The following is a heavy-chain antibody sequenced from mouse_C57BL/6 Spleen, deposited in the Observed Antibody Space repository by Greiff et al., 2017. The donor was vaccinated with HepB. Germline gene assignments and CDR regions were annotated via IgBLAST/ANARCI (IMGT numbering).Heavy chain of an antibody. CDR3: ERGIYDYDDAMDY. V-gene: IGHV1-64*01. CDR2: IHPNSGST. D-gene: IGHD2-4*01. J-gene: IGHJ4*01. Sequence: QVQLQQPGAELVKPGASVKLSCKASGYTFTSYWMHWVKQRPGQGLEWIGMIHPNSGSTNYNEKFKSKATLTVDKSSSTAYMQLSSLTSEDSAVYYCERGIYDYDDAMDYWGQGTSVTVSS. CDR1: GYTFTSYW.